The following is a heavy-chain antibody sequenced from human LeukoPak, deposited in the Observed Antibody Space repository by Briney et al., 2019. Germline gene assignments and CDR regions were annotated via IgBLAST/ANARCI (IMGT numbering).Heavy chain of an antibody. V-gene: IGHV3-23*01. D-gene: IGHD2-21*02. CDR3: AKDRRSVTASVNY. CDR2: ISDSGGRT. Sequence: GGSLRLSCAASGFTFSSNAMSWVRQAPGKGLEWVSSISDSGGRTYYADSVKGRFTISRDNSKNTLYLQMNSLRAEDTAVYYCAKDRRSVTASVNYWGQGTLVTASS. J-gene: IGHJ4*02. CDR1: GFTFSSNA.